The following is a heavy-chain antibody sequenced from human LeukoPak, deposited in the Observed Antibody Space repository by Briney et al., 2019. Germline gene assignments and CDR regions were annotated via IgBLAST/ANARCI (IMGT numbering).Heavy chain of an antibody. Sequence: GGSLRLSCTASGFTFGDYAMSWFRQAPGKGLEWVGFIRSKAYGGTTEYAASVKGRFTISRDGSKSIAYLQMNSLKTEDTAVYYCSGGVMITFGGVMALDYWGQGTLVTVSS. D-gene: IGHD3-16*01. CDR3: SGGVMITFGGVMALDY. CDR2: IRSKAYGGTT. CDR1: GFTFGDYA. J-gene: IGHJ4*02. V-gene: IGHV3-49*01.